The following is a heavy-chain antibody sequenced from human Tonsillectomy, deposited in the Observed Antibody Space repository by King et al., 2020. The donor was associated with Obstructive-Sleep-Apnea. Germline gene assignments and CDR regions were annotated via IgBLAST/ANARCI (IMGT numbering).Heavy chain of an antibody. CDR2: IPTISHYI. CDR3: TSALGSRALRDNWFDL. V-gene: IGHV3-21*01. Sequence: EVQLVESGGGLVKPGGSLRLSCAASGFIFSDYDMNWVRRAPGKGLEWVSSIPTISHYIYYADSVKGRFTISRDNANNLLYLQMSSLRAEDTAMYYCTSALGSRALRDNWFDLWGQGTLVTVSS. CDR1: GFIFSDYD. D-gene: IGHD3-10*01. J-gene: IGHJ5*02.